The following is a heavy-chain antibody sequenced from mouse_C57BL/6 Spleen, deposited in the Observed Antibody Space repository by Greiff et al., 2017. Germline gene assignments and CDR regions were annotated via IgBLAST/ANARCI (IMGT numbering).Heavy chain of an antibody. Sequence: EVQLQQSGPELVKPGASVKIPCKASGYTFTDYNMDWVKQSHGKSLEWIGDINPNNGGTIYNQKFKGKATLTVDKSSSTAYMELRSLTSEDTAVYYCARRGGLGYYAMDYWGQGTSVTVSS. D-gene: IGHD2-10*02. CDR3: ARRGGLGYYAMDY. CDR1: GYTFTDYN. CDR2: INPNNGGT. V-gene: IGHV1-18*01. J-gene: IGHJ4*01.